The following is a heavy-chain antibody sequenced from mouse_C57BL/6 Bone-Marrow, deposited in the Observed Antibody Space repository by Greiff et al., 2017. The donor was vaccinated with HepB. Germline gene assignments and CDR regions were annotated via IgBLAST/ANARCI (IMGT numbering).Heavy chain of an antibody. CDR1: GYTFTSYW. CDR3: ALYDYDDGFAY. V-gene: IGHV1-64*01. CDR2: IHPNSGST. Sequence: QVQLQHPGAELVKPGASVKLSCKASGYTFTSYWMHWVKQRPGQGLEWIGMIHPNSGSTNYNEKFKSKATLTVDKSSSTAYMQLSSLTSEDSAVYYCALYDYDDGFAYWGQGTLVTVSA. D-gene: IGHD2-4*01. J-gene: IGHJ3*01.